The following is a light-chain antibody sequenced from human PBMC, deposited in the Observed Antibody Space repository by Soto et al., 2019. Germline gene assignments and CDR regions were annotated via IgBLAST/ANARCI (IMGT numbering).Light chain of an antibody. CDR1: QNIYSN. CDR2: RAS. Sequence: IVMTQSPATLSVSPGERATLSCRASQNIYSNVAWYQQRPGQAPRLLIYRASTRAPGIPARFSGSGSGTEFTLTISSLQSEDFAVYYCQQYNNWLSLTFGGGTKVDIK. CDR3: QQYNNWLSLT. V-gene: IGKV3-15*01. J-gene: IGKJ4*01.